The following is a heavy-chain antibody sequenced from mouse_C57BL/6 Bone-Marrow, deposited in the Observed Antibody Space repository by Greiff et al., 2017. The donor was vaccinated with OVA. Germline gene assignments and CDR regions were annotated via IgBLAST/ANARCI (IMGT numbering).Heavy chain of an antibody. CDR2: IHPNSGST. CDR3: ARYDYAYAMDY. J-gene: IGHJ4*01. D-gene: IGHD2-4*01. V-gene: IGHV1-64*01. CDR1: GYTFTSYW. Sequence: VKLKQPGAELVKPGASVKLSCKASGYTFTSYWMHWVKQRPGQGLEWIGMIHPNSGSTNYNEKFKSKATLTVDKSSSTAYMQLSSLTSEDSAVYYCARYDYAYAMDYWGQGTSVTVSS.